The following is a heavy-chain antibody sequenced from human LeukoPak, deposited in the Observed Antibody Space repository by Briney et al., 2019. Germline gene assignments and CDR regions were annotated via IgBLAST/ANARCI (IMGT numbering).Heavy chain of an antibody. J-gene: IGHJ3*02. CDR3: ARGLTYDSSGSRSFDI. Sequence: SETLSLTCAVYGGXFSGYYCSWIRQPPGKGLEWIGEINHSGSTNYNPSLKSRVTISVDTSKNQFSLRLSSVTAADTAVYYCARGLTYDSSGSRSFDIWGQGTMVTVSS. CDR2: INHSGST. D-gene: IGHD3-22*01. V-gene: IGHV4-34*01. CDR1: GGXFSGYY.